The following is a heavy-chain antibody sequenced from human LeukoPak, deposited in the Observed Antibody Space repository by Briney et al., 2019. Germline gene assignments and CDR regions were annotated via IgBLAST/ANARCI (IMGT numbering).Heavy chain of an antibody. D-gene: IGHD6-13*01. CDR1: GDIVSSNSAA. Sequence: SQTLSLTCAISGDIVSSNSAAWNWIRQSPSRGLEWLGRTFYRSKWYNEDAVSVKGRITINPDTSKNQFSLQLNSVTPEDTAVYYCARGYGPNRSWYYFDYWGQGTLVTVSS. V-gene: IGHV6-1*01. J-gene: IGHJ4*02. CDR2: TFYRSKWYN. CDR3: ARGYGPNRSWYYFDY.